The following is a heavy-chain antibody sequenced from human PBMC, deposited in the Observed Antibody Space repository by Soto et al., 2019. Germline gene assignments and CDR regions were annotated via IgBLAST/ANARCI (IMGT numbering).Heavy chain of an antibody. J-gene: IGHJ4*02. D-gene: IGHD6-13*01. CDR2: INPNSGGT. Sequence: GASVKVSCKASGYTFTSYDMNWVRQATGQGLEWMGWINPNSGGTNYAQKFQGRVTMTRDTSISTAYMELSRLRSDDTAVYYCARSFPSRYSSSWTPFDYWGQGTLVTVSS. CDR1: GYTFTSYD. V-gene: IGHV1-2*02. CDR3: ARSFPSRYSSSWTPFDY.